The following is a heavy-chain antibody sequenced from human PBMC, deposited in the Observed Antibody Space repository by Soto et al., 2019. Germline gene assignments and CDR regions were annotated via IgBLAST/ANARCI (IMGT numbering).Heavy chain of an antibody. CDR3: ARGSLEVRLPLLYPYWLDP. CDR1: GYTFTGYY. Sequence: ASVKVSCKASGYTFTGYYMHWVRQAPGQGLEWMGWINPNSGGTNYAQKFQGRVTMTRDTSISTAYMELSRLRSDDTAVYYCARGSLEVRLPLLYPYWLDPWGQGTLVTVSS. J-gene: IGHJ5*02. CDR2: INPNSGGT. D-gene: IGHD2-2*02. V-gene: IGHV1-2*02.